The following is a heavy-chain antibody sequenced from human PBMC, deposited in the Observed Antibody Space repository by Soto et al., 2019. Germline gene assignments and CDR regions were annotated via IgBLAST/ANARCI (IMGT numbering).Heavy chain of an antibody. D-gene: IGHD2-2*01. CDR3: ASVGYCSSPSCGNYYYGMDV. CDR1: GFSLSTSGVG. V-gene: IGHV2-5*01. CDR2: IYWNDDK. J-gene: IGHJ6*02. Sequence: QITLKESGPTLVKPTQTLTLTCTFSGFSLSTSGVGVGWIRQPPGKALEWLALIYWNDDKRYSPSLKSRLTITKDTSKNQVVLTMTNMDPVDTATYYCASVGYCSSPSCGNYYYGMDVWGQGTTVTVSS.